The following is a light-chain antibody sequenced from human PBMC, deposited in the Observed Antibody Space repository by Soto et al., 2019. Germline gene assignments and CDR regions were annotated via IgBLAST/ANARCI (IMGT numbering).Light chain of an antibody. CDR3: QQYGSSPET. J-gene: IGKJ1*01. V-gene: IGKV3-20*01. CDR2: GAS. Sequence: EIVLAQSPGVLSLSPGDRATLSCRASQSVDSAFFAWYQPKSGQAPRLLIYGASNRVTGIPGRFSGSGSGTDFTLTITRLEPEDFAVYYCQQYGSSPETFRQGTKVEMK. CDR1: QSVDSAF.